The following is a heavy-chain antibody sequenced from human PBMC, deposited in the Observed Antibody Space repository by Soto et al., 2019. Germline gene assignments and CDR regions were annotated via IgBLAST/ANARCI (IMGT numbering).Heavy chain of an antibody. Sequence: EVQLLESGGGLVQPGGSLRLSCAASGFTFNNYAMTWVRQAPGKGLEWVSAISGGGYTTSYADSVKGRFTVSRDGSKNTLYLQMSSVRAEDTALYYCAKGRGGSGSLTPRVDFWGQGTLVTVSS. CDR2: ISGGGYTT. CDR3: AKGRGGSGSLTPRVDF. V-gene: IGHV3-23*01. J-gene: IGHJ4*02. D-gene: IGHD3-10*01. CDR1: GFTFNNYA.